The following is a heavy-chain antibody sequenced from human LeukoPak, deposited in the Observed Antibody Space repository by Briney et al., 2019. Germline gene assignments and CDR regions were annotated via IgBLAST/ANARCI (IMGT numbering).Heavy chain of an antibody. D-gene: IGHD2-2*02. CDR1: GFTVSSNY. V-gene: IGHV3-66*01. Sequence: GGSLRLSCAVSGFTVSSNYMSWVRQAPGKGLEWVSVIYSGGSTYYADSVKGRFTISRDNSKNTLYLQMNSLRAEDTAVYYCAGSGSKGYTTAFDIWGQGTMVTVSS. CDR3: AGSGSKGYTTAFDI. CDR2: IYSGGST. J-gene: IGHJ3*02.